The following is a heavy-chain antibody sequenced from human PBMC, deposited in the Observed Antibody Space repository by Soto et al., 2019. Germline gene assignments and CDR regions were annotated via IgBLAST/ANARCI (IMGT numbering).Heavy chain of an antibody. CDR2: FYSSGRS. CDR3: ARMYSSGSGWFHP. V-gene: IGHV4-31*03. CDR1: GYSISAGGYY. J-gene: IGHJ5*02. Sequence: LQETGPGLVKPSQTLSLTCFVSGYSISAGGYYSSWIRHHPGKGLEWIGSFYSSGRSIYNPALRSRVSISGDTSSNQFSMSLTSVTAADTARYYCARMYSSGSGWFHPWGQGTLVTVSS. D-gene: IGHD6-19*01.